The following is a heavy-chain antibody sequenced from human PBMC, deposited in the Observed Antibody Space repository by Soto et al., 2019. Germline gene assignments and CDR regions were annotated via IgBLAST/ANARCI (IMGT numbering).Heavy chain of an antibody. V-gene: IGHV3-7*01. CDR1: GFTFSSYW. CDR2: IKQDGSEK. Sequence: PVGSLRLSCAASGFTFSSYWMSWVRQAPGKGLEWVANIKQDGSEKYYVDSVKGRFTISRDNAKNSLYLQMNSLRAEDTAVYYCARVSNLKPIAARPEFYYYYGMDVWGQGTTVTVSS. CDR3: ARVSNLKPIAARPEFYYYYGMDV. D-gene: IGHD6-6*01. J-gene: IGHJ6*02.